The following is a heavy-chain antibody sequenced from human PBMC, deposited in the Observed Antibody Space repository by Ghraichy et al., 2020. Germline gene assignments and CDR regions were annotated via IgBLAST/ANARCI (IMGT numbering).Heavy chain of an antibody. CDR3: ARGGVFGSSTAAYY. J-gene: IGHJ4*02. D-gene: IGHD2-2*01. CDR2: IYYSGST. CDR1: GGSISSYY. V-gene: IGHV4-59*01. Sequence: SETLSLTCIVSGGSISSYYWSWIRQPPGKGLEWIGYIYYSGSTNYNPSLKSRVTISVDTSKNQFSLKLSSVTAADTAVYYCARGGVFGSSTAAYYWGQGTLVTVSS.